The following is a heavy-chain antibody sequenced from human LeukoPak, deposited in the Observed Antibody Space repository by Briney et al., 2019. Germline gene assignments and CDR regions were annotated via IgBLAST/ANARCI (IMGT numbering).Heavy chain of an antibody. D-gene: IGHD3-3*01. V-gene: IGHV4-30-4*02. CDR1: GGSISSGDYY. CDR3: AREPRAHYDFWSGSFDY. Sequence: SETLSLTCTVSGGSISSGDYYWSWIRQPPGKGLEWIGYIYYSGSTYYNPSLKSRVTISVDTSKNQFSLKLSSVTAADTAVYYCAREPRAHYDFWSGSFDYWGQGTLVTVSS. J-gene: IGHJ4*02. CDR2: IYYSGST.